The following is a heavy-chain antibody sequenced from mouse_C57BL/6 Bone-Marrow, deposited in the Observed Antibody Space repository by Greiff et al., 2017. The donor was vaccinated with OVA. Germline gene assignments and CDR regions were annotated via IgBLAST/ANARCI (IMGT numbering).Heavy chain of an antibody. CDR3: GREDYSNSGCAY. CDR2: IRSKSSNYAT. J-gene: IGHJ3*01. D-gene: IGHD2-5*01. Sequence: EVKLMESGGGLVQPTGSLKLSCAASGFTFNTYAMHWVRQAPGKGLEWVARIRSKSSNYATYYADSVKDRFTISRDDSQSMLYLQRNTLKTEDTAMYYCGREDYSNSGCAYWGQGTLVTVSA. V-gene: IGHV10-3*01. CDR1: GFTFNTYA.